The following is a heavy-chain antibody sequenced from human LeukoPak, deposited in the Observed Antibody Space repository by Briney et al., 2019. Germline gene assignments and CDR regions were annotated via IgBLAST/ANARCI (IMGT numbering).Heavy chain of an antibody. CDR2: IYHTGST. D-gene: IGHD3-10*01. J-gene: IGHJ4*02. CDR1: GYTISSGYY. CDR3: ARAGCFLTSGLDY. Sequence: PSETLSLTCDVSGYTISSGYYWGWIRQPPGKGLEWIGTIYHTGSTYYNPSLKSRVAISVDTSKNQFSLGLNSVTAEDTAMYYCARAGCFLTSGLDYWGQGTLVTVSS. V-gene: IGHV4-38-2*01.